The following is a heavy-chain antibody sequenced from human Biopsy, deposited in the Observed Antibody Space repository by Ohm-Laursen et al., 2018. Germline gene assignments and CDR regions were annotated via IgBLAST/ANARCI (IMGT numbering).Heavy chain of an antibody. D-gene: IGHD7-27*01. J-gene: IGHJ4*02. V-gene: IGHV4-61*01. CDR2: IYYTGHT. CDR1: GASVSSGSYD. CDR3: ARLTGDPPY. Sequence: SDTLSLTCTVSGASVSSGSYDWSWIRQSPGKGLEWIGFIYYTGHTNYNPSLKSRATISVDTSKNQFSLKVISVTAADTAVYYCARLTGDPPYWGQGILVTVSS.